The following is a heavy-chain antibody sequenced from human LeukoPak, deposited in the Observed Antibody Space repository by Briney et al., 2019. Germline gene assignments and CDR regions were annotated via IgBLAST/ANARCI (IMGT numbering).Heavy chain of an antibody. CDR2: ISSDGSMI. CDR1: GFTFSSYE. CDR3: TSASYFT. J-gene: IGHJ4*02. V-gene: IGHV3-48*03. Sequence: QPGGSLRLSCAASGFTFSSYEMNWVRQAPGKGLEWISCISSDGSMIGYADSVEGRFTISRDNTKNSVYLQMNSLRAEDTAVYYCTSASYFTWGQGTLVTVSS. D-gene: IGHD1-26*01.